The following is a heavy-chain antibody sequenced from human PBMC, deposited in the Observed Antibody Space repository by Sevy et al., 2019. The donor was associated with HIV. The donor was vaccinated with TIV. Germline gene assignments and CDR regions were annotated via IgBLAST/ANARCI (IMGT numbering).Heavy chain of an antibody. CDR2: IRGDATTT. CDR3: AKGSSGDGYDP. V-gene: IGHV3-23*01. CDR1: GFTFRNYV. Sequence: GGSLRLSCTTSGFTFRNYVMTWLRQAPGKGLEWVSSIRGDATTTNYADSVRGRFTISRDNFDNTLHLQMNSLRAEDTAIYFCAKGSSGDGYDPWGQGTLVTVSS. J-gene: IGHJ5*02. D-gene: IGHD2-21*01.